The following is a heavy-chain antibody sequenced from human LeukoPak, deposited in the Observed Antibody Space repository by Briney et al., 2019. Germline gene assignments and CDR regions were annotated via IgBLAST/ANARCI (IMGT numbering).Heavy chain of an antibody. CDR1: GGSISSGSYY. J-gene: IGHJ4*02. V-gene: IGHV4-39*07. D-gene: IGHD3-9*01. CDR2: IYYSGST. Sequence: SETLSLTCTVSGGSISSGSYYWGWIRQSPGKGLEWVGSIYYSGSTYYNPSLKTRITISLDTSKNQFSLKLNSVTAADTAVYYCARDKTFEGVNYFAYWGQGALVTVSS. CDR3: ARDKTFEGVNYFAY.